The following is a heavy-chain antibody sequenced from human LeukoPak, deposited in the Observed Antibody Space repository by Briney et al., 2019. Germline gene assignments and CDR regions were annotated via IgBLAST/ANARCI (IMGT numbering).Heavy chain of an antibody. CDR2: MYSSGGT. Sequence: PSGTLSLTCTVSGVSVSSGSYYWNWIRQPPGKGLEWIGYMYSSGGTKYNPSLKSRVTISVDTSKNQFSLKLSSVTAADTAVYYCARGIRTGYGYWGQGTLVTVSS. CDR1: GVSVSSGSYY. CDR3: ARGIRTGYGY. J-gene: IGHJ4*02. V-gene: IGHV4-61*01. D-gene: IGHD1-1*01.